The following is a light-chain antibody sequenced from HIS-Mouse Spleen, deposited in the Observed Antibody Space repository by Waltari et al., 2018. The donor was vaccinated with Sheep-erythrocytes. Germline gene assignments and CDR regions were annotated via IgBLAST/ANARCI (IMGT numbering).Light chain of an antibody. Sequence: SSELTQPPSVSVSPGQTASITCSGDKLGDKYACWYQQKPGQSPVLVIYQDTKRPSGIPEGFSGSNSGNTAARTVRGTQAMDEADYYCQAWDSSIVVFGGGTKLTVL. J-gene: IGLJ2*01. CDR3: QAWDSSIVV. CDR2: QDT. V-gene: IGLV3-1*01. CDR1: KLGDKY.